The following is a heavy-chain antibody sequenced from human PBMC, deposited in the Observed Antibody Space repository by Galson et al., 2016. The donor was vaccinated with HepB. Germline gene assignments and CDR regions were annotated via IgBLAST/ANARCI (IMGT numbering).Heavy chain of an antibody. CDR3: ASNSGYGDSNWFDP. J-gene: IGHJ5*02. CDR2: IYPDGRT. Sequence: GFTFSSYWVTWVRQAPGKGLEWVTDIYPDGRTYYADRVKGRFTISRDNSKNSLYLQMNSLRAEDTAVYYCASNSGYGDSNWFDPWGQGTLVTVSS. V-gene: IGHV3-53*01. CDR1: GFTFSSYW. D-gene: IGHD5-12*01.